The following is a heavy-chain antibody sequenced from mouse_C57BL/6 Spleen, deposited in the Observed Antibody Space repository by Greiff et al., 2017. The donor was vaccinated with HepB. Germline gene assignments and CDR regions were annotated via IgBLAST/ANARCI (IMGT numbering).Heavy chain of an antibody. Sequence: QVQLQQPGAELVRPGTSVKLSCKASGYTFTSYWMHWVKQRPGQGLEWIGVIDPSDSYTNYNQKFKGKATLTVDTSSSTAYMQLSSLTSEDSAVYYCAVLCQMEYYFDYWGQGTTLTVSS. V-gene: IGHV1-59*01. D-gene: IGHD1-1*02. J-gene: IGHJ2*01. CDR1: GYTFTSYW. CDR3: AVLCQMEYYFDY. CDR2: IDPSDSYT.